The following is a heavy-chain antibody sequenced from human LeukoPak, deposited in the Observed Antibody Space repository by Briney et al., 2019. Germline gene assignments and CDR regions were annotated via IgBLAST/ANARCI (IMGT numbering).Heavy chain of an antibody. CDR2: IDWDGDK. J-gene: IGHJ4*02. D-gene: IGHD3-22*01. CDR1: GFSLSTSVMC. CDR3: ARIRTDSSWGGFDY. Sequence: SGPALVTPTQTLTLTCTFSGFSLSTSVMCVIWIRQPPGKALEWLAPIDWDGDKYYIPCMKPRLHLTKNTSKCQVILPMSNMDPVDTATYYCARIRTDSSWGGFDYWGQGTLVTVSS. V-gene: IGHV2-70*01.